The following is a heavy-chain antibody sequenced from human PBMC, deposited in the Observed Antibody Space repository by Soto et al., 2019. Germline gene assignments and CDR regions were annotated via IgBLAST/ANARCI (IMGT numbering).Heavy chain of an antibody. J-gene: IGHJ6*02. D-gene: IGHD3-16*01. CDR2: INTYNGNT. CDR3: AMVDVYVTPSPQDV. V-gene: IGHV1-18*01. Sequence: ASVKVSCKASGYSFTRYGIAWARQAPGQGLEWMGWINTYNGNTNYAQNLQGRVTLTTDTSTSTAYMELTSLRSNDTAIYYCAMVDVYVTPSPQDVWGQGTTVTVSS. CDR1: GYSFTRYG.